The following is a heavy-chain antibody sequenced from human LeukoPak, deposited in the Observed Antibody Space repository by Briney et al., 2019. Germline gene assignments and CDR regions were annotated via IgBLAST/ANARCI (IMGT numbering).Heavy chain of an antibody. D-gene: IGHD3-9*01. V-gene: IGHV4-39*01. J-gene: IGHJ4*02. CDR2: IYYSGST. CDR3: ARHPLRYFDWLLTFDY. CDR1: GGSISSGSYY. Sequence: SETLSLTCTVSGGSISSGSYYWVWIRQPPGKGLEWIGSIYYSGSTYYNPSLKSRVTISVDTSKNQFSLKLSSVTAADTAVYYCARHPLRYFDWLLTFDYWGQGTRVTVSS.